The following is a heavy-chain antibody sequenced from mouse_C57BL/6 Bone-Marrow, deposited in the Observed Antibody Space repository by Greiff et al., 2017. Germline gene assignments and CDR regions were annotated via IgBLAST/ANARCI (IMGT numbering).Heavy chain of an antibody. Sequence: VQLQQPGAELVMPGASVKLSCKASGYTFTSYWMHWVKQRPGQGLEWIGELDPSDSYTNYNQKFKGKSTLTVDKSSSTAYMQLSSLTSEDSAVYYCAGGDTVVATSYRYFDVWGTGTTVTVSS. CDR3: AGGDTVVATSYRYFDV. V-gene: IGHV1-69*01. CDR2: LDPSDSYT. J-gene: IGHJ1*03. CDR1: GYTFTSYW. D-gene: IGHD1-1*01.